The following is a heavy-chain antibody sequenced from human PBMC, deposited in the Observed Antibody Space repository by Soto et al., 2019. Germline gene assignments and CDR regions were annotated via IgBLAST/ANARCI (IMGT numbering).Heavy chain of an antibody. Sequence: GGSLRLSCAASGFTFSNAWINWVRQTPGKGLEWVGRVKSKTDGGTTDFAAPVKGRFAISREDSKNMVYLEMNSLKTEDTAIYYCTTDSYITSIIVRFDYWGHGTLVTVSS. V-gene: IGHV3-15*07. CDR1: GFTFSNAW. CDR2: VKSKTDGGTT. CDR3: TTDSYITSIIVRFDY. D-gene: IGHD3-22*01. J-gene: IGHJ4*01.